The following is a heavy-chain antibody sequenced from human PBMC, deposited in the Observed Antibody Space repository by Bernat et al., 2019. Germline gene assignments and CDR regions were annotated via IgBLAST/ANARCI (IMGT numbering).Heavy chain of an antibody. V-gene: IGHV3-23*01. Sequence: EVQLLESGGGLVQPGGSLRLSCAAAGFTCSSYAMSCVGQARGKGLEWVSAISGSGGSTYYVDAVKCPFTISRDNSTYTLYLQLHSLRAEDTAVYYCAKVGYYGSGSYCTQRNWFDPWGQGTLVTVSS. CDR2: ISGSGGST. CDR3: AKVGYYGSGSYCTQRNWFDP. CDR1: GFTCSSYA. J-gene: IGHJ5*02. D-gene: IGHD3-10*01.